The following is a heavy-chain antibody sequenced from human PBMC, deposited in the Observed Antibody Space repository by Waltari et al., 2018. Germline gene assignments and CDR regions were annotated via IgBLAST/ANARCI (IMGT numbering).Heavy chain of an antibody. CDR2: IKPSGKT. CDR1: GGSFSGYY. V-gene: IGHV4-34*01. Sequence: QVQLQQWGGGLLKPSETLSLTCAVYGGSFSGYYWIWIRQPPGKGREGGGEIKPSGKTNYNPSLKSRDTMSVDTPENQVSLKLNSVTAADTALYFCARLVATRPDSFSIYHYYYMDVWGTGTTVTISS. J-gene: IGHJ6*03. D-gene: IGHD6-6*01. CDR3: ARLVATRPDSFSIYHYYYMDV.